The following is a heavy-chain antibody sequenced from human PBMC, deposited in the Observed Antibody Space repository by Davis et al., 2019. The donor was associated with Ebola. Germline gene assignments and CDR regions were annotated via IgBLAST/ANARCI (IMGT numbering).Heavy chain of an antibody. CDR2: IGTAGDT. Sequence: GESLKISCAASGFTFSSYDMHWVRQATGKGLEWVSAIGTAGDTYYPGSVKGRFTISRENAKNSLYLQMNSLRAGDTAVYYCARALAGYYGMDVWGQGTTVTVSS. J-gene: IGHJ6*02. V-gene: IGHV3-13*01. CDR3: ARALAGYYGMDV. CDR1: GFTFSSYD.